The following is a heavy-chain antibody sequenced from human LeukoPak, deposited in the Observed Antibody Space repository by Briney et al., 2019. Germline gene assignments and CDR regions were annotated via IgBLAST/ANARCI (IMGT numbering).Heavy chain of an antibody. CDR3: GRETDFGVVTN. CDR1: GDSFSSNVAS. CDR2: TYYRYQQWHS. J-gene: IGHJ1*01. V-gene: IGHV6-1*01. D-gene: IGHD3-3*01. Sequence: KHSQTLSLTCAISGDSFSSNVASSNXXSQSXXTGLDXLGRTYYRYQQWHSDYPPPVKGRITLNPDTSKNQFSLQLNSVTPEDTPLYYCGRETDFGVVTNWGQGTLATVSS.